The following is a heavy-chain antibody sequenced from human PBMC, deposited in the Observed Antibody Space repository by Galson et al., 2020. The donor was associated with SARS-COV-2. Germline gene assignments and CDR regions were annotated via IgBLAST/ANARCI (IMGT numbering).Heavy chain of an antibody. V-gene: IGHV4-59*08. D-gene: IGHD3-22*01. J-gene: IGHJ6*02. CDR1: GGSISTYY. Sequence: ETSETLSLTCTVSGGSISTYYCSWIRQTPGKGLDWIGYMYYSGTTKENPSLKSRVTISVNTTKNQFSLKLSSVTAADTAVYSCARHIPGGGYYYGLDVLGQGTAVTVSS. CDR3: ARHIPGGGYYYGLDV. CDR2: MYYSGTT.